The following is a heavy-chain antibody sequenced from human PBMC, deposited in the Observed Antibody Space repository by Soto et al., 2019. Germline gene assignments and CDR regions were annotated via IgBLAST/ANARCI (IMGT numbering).Heavy chain of an antibody. CDR1: GFTFNSYS. CDR3: AKGSHYDILTAYHAFDY. CDR2: ISGGGGGT. Sequence: GGSLRLSCAASGFTFNSYSMNWVRQAPGKGLEWVSSISGGGGGTYYADSVKGRLTISRDNSKNTLYLQMNSLRAEDTALYYCAKGSHYDILTAYHAFDYWGPGTLVTVSS. J-gene: IGHJ4*02. D-gene: IGHD3-9*01. V-gene: IGHV3-23*01.